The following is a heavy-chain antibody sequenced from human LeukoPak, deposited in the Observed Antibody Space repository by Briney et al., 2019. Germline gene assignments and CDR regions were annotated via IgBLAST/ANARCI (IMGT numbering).Heavy chain of an antibody. J-gene: IGHJ4*02. CDR2: IYYSGST. CDR1: DGSISSNSYY. Sequence: SETLSLACTVPDGSISSNSYYWGWIRQPPGKGLEWIGSIYYSGSTYYGPSLQSRVTISVDTSKHQFSLNMRSVTAADTAVYYCARHYVFVRGGSSFDYWGQGTLVTVSS. CDR3: ARHYVFVRGGSSFDY. V-gene: IGHV4-39*01. D-gene: IGHD3-16*01.